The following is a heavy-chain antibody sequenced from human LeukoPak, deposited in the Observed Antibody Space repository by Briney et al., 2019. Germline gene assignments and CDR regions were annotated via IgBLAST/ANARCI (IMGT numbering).Heavy chain of an antibody. Sequence: SVKVSFKASGGTFGNNVISWGRQAPGQGLEWMGGMVPIFGSTNFAQKFQDRLTIAADKATNTLYLELTNLRSDDTAVYYCAREPGGVRRYFDYWDQGTLVTVSS. V-gene: IGHV1-69*06. CDR2: MVPIFGST. D-gene: IGHD1-26*01. CDR1: GGTFGNNV. CDR3: AREPGGVRRYFDY. J-gene: IGHJ4*02.